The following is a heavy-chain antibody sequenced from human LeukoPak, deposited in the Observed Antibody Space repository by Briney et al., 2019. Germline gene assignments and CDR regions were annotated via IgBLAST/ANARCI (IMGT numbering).Heavy chain of an antibody. D-gene: IGHD1-26*01. V-gene: IGHV4-34*01. CDR1: GGSFSGYF. J-gene: IGHJ3*02. CDR2: SDHSGTT. CDR3: ARVKWELTSAFDI. Sequence: SETLSLTCAVYGGSFSGYFWIWIRQPPGKGLEWIGESDHSGTTNYNPSLKSRVSISVDTSKNQFSLKLSSVTAADTAVYYCARVKWELTSAFDIWGQGTMVTVSS.